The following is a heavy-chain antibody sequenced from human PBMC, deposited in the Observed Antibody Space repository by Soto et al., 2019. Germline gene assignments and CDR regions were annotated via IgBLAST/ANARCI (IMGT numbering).Heavy chain of an antibody. CDR3: ARRTGDIVATIYWFDP. Sequence: PGGSLRLSCAASGFTFSSYAMSWVRQAPGKGLEWVSAISGSGGSTYYADSVKGRFTISRDNSKNTLYLQMNSLRAEDTAVYYCARRTGDIVATIYWFDPWGQGTLVTVSS. CDR2: ISGSGGST. V-gene: IGHV3-23*01. CDR1: GFTFSSYA. D-gene: IGHD5-12*01. J-gene: IGHJ5*02.